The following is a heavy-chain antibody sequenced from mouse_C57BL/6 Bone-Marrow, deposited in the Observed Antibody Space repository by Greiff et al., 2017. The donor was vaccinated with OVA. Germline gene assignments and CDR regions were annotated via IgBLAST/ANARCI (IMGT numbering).Heavy chain of an antibody. D-gene: IGHD1-1*01. Sequence: EVQLQQSGAELVRPGASVKLSCTASGFNIKDDYMHWVKQRPEQGLEWIGWIDPENGDTEYASKFQGKATITADTSSNTAYLQLRSLTSEDTAVYYCTTDITTVDYWGQGTTLTVSS. CDR2: IDPENGDT. CDR3: TTDITTVDY. CDR1: GFNIKDDY. J-gene: IGHJ2*01. V-gene: IGHV14-4*01.